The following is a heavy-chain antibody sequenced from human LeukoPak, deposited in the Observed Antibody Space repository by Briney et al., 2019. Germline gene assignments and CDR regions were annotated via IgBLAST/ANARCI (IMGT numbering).Heavy chain of an antibody. D-gene: IGHD3-22*01. Sequence: QPGRSLRLSCAASGFTFSSYDMHWVRQAPGKGLEWVAVISYDGSNKYYADSVKGRFTISRDNSKNTLYLQMNSLRAEDTAVYYCAKDKMYYYDSSGPYYYYYGMDVWGQGTTVTVSS. CDR3: AKDKMYYYDSSGPYYYYYGMDV. CDR1: GFTFSSYD. V-gene: IGHV3-30*18. CDR2: ISYDGSNK. J-gene: IGHJ6*02.